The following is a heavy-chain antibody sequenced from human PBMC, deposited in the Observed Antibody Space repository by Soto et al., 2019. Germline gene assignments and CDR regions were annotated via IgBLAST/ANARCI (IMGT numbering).Heavy chain of an antibody. V-gene: IGHV4-59*12. J-gene: IGHJ4*02. Sequence: SETLSLTCTVSGGSLSSYYWSWIRQPPGKGLEWIGYIYYSGSTNYNPSLKSRVTISVDTSKNQFSLNLYSVTAADTAVYYCARWRLRRQSFDYWGQGTLITVSS. CDR2: IYYSGST. CDR3: ARWRLRRQSFDY. CDR1: GGSLSSYY.